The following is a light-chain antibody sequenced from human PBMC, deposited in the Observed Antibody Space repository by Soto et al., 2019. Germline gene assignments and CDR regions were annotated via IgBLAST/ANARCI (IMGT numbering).Light chain of an antibody. J-gene: IGKJ1*01. CDR1: QSVSSN. CDR2: GAS. V-gene: IGKV3-15*01. Sequence: EIGMTQSPATLSVSPGERATLSCRASQSVSSNVAWYQQKPGQAPRLLIYGASTRATGIPARFSGSGSGTEFTLTISSLQSEDFAVYYCQQYNNWPRTFGQGTKVDIK. CDR3: QQYNNWPRT.